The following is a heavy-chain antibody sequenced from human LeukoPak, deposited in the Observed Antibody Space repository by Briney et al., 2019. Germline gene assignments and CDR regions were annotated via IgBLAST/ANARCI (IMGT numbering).Heavy chain of an antibody. Sequence: GGSLRLSCAASGFSFTNYCMSWVRKAPGKGLEWVANVKEDGTTKHYADSVKGRFTISRDNAKNSLYLQMDSLGAEDTAVYYCVSQEVVPHWGQGTLVSVSS. D-gene: IGHD2-15*01. CDR3: VSQEVVPH. V-gene: IGHV3-7*01. J-gene: IGHJ4*02. CDR2: VKEDGTTK. CDR1: GFSFTNYC.